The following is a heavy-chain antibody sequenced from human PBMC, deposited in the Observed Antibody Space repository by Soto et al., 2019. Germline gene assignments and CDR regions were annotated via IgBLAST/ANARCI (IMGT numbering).Heavy chain of an antibody. CDR2: IYSGGST. J-gene: IGHJ6*02. D-gene: IGHD2-2*01. CDR3: AREEGYCSSTSCYVSGMDV. Sequence: GGSLRLSCAASGFTVSSNYMSWVRQAPGKGLEWVSVIYSGGSTYYADSVKGRFTIPRDNSKNTLYLQMNSLRAEDTAVYYCAREEGYCSSTSCYVSGMDVWGQGTTVTVSS. V-gene: IGHV3-53*01. CDR1: GFTVSSNY.